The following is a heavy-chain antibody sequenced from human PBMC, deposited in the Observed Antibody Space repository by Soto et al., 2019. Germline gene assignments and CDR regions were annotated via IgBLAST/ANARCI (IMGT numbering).Heavy chain of an antibody. CDR1: GGSFSGYY. V-gene: IGHV4-34*01. CDR2: INHSGST. CDR3: ARRSYSSSASY. D-gene: IGHD6-13*01. Sequence: QVQLQQWGAGLLKPSETLSLTCAVYGGSFSGYYWSWIRQPPGKGLEWIGEINHSGSTNYNPSLNSRVTISVATSKNQFSLNLSSVTAADTAVYYCARRSYSSSASYWGQGTLVTVSS. J-gene: IGHJ4*02.